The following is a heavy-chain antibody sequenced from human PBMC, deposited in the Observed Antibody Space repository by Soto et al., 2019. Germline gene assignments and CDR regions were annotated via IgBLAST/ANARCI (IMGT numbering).Heavy chain of an antibody. CDR1: GDSVSSNTAA. Sequence: SQTLSLTCAISGDSVSSNTAAWNWIRSSPSRGLEWLGRTYYRSNWRHDYAVSVKSRITVNPDTSKNHFSLQLNSVTPDDTAVYYYASGAAGSGFDLWGQGTLVTVSS. CDR2: TYYRSNWRH. J-gene: IGHJ4*02. D-gene: IGHD6-19*01. V-gene: IGHV6-1*01. CDR3: ASGAAGSGFDL.